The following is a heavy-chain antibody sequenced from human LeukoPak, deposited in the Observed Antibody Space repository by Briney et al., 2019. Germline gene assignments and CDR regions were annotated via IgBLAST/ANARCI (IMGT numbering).Heavy chain of an antibody. V-gene: IGHV4-39*07. CDR2: LYHSGTT. D-gene: IGHD6-13*01. CDR3: ARDRESLAAAGIFDY. CDR1: GGSISSSSYY. Sequence: SETLSLTCTVSGGSISSSSYYWGWIRQPPGKGLEWIGSLYHSGTTYYSPSLKSRVTISVDTSKNQISLKLTSVTAADTAVYYCARDRESLAAAGIFDYWGQGTLVTVSS. J-gene: IGHJ4*02.